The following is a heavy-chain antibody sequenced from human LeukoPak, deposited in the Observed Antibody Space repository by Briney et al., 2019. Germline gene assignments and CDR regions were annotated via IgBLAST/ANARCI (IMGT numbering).Heavy chain of an antibody. J-gene: IGHJ4*02. CDR2: VHNDGDTK. Sequence: GRSLRLSCAASGFTFSSYYMHWVRQAPGKCLEWVAVVHNDGDTKYFGDSVKGRFTISRDNSKNTLYLQMNSLRAEDTAVYYCATGTGYYYDRWSQGTLVTVAS. CDR3: ATGTGYYYDR. D-gene: IGHD3-9*01. V-gene: IGHV3-33*01. CDR1: GFTFSSYY.